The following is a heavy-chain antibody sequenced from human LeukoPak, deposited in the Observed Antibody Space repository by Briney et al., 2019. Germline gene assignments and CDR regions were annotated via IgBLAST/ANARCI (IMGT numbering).Heavy chain of an antibody. V-gene: IGHV3-21*01. Sequence: GGSLRLSCAASGFAFSDYYMNWVRQAPGKGLEWVSCISTGSSYIYYADSVKGRFTISRDNAKNSLYLQMNSQRVEDTAVYYCARGTTMTGGDFDYWGQGTLVTVSS. CDR2: ISTGSSYI. CDR1: GFAFSDYY. J-gene: IGHJ4*02. CDR3: ARGTTMTGGDFDY. D-gene: IGHD4-17*01.